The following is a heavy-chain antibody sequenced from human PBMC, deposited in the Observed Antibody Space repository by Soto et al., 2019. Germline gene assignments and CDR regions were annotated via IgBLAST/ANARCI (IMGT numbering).Heavy chain of an antibody. CDR1: GFTFSSYG. D-gene: IGHD3-16*02. Sequence: GGSLRLSCAASGFTFSSYGMHWVRQALGKGLEWVAVISYDGSNKYYADSVKGRFTISRDNSKNTLYLQMNSLRAEDTAVYYCAKDHMITFGGVIGENWFDPWGQGTLVTVSS. J-gene: IGHJ5*02. V-gene: IGHV3-30*18. CDR3: AKDHMITFGGVIGENWFDP. CDR2: ISYDGSNK.